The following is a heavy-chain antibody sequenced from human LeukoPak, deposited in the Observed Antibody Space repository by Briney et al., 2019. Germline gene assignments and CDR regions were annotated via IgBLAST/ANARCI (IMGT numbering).Heavy chain of an antibody. D-gene: IGHD1-26*01. J-gene: IGHJ6*02. V-gene: IGHV3-30*04. CDR2: ISYDGSKK. CDR3: ARVYSGSYYGMDV. Sequence: GGSLRLSCAASGFTFNNYALHWVRQPPGKGLDWVAVISYDGSKKYYVDSVKGRFTISRDNSKNTLYLQMNSLRAEDTAVYYCARVYSGSYYGMDVWGQGTTVTVSS. CDR1: GFTFNNYA.